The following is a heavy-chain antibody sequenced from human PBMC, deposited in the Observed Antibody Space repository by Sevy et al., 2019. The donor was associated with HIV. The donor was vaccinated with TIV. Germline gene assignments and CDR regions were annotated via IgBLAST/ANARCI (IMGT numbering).Heavy chain of an antibody. D-gene: IGHD6-13*01. CDR1: GFTFSDHY. V-gene: IGHV3-72*01. CDR2: IRNKADSYTT. J-gene: IGHJ4*02. CDR3: ATHAGIAAAGRVFDY. Sequence: GESLKISCAASGFTFSDHYMEWVRQAPGKGLEWVGRIRNKADSYTTEYAASVKGRFTISRDDSKNSLYQLMISLKTEDTAVYYWATHAGIAAAGRVFDYWGQGTLVTVSS.